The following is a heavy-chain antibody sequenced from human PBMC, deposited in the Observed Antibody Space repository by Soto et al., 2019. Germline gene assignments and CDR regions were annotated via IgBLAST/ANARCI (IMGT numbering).Heavy chain of an antibody. CDR2: ISYDGSNN. CDR1: GFTFRSDG. J-gene: IGHJ4*02. CDR3: AKDTLRQTATTLDY. D-gene: IGHD4-17*01. V-gene: IGHV3-30*18. Sequence: QVQLVESGGGVVQPGRSLRLSCAASGFTFRSDGMHWVRQAPGKGLEWVAVISYDGSNNYYADSVKGRFTISRDNSKNTLYLQTNSLRAEDTAVYYCAKDTLRQTATTLDYWGQGTLVTVSS.